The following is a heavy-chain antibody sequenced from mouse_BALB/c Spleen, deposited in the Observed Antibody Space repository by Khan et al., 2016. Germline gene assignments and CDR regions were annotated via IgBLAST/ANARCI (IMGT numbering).Heavy chain of an antibody. V-gene: IGHV3-2*02. J-gene: IGHJ2*01. CDR1: GYSITSDYA. CDR2: ISYSGST. D-gene: IGHD4-1*01. CDR3: ARWSWDYFDY. Sequence: EVQLQESGPGLVKPSQSLSLTCTVTGYSITSDYAWNWIRQFPGNKLEWMGYISYSGSTSYNPSLKSRISITRDTSKNQFFLQLNSVTTEDTATYYCARWSWDYFDYWGQGTTLTVSS.